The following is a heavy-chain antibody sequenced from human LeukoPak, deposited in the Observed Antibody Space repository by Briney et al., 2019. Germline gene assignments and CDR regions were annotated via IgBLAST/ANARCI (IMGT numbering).Heavy chain of an antibody. J-gene: IGHJ4*02. CDR1: GGTFSSYG. D-gene: IGHD4-17*01. Sequence: SVKVSCKASGGTFSSYGIIWVRQAPGQGLEWMGRIIPIFGTANYAQKFQGRVTIITDESTSTAYMELSSLRSDDTAVYYCARDGGATVLDYWGQGTLVTVSS. CDR2: IIPIFGTA. CDR3: ARDGGATVLDY. V-gene: IGHV1-69*05.